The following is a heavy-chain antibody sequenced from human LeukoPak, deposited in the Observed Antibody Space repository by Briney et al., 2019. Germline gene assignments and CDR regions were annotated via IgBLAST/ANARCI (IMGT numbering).Heavy chain of an antibody. CDR2: ISASSSGI. CDR3: VRDPSSVRLPFGS. CDR1: GFTLSLYG. J-gene: IGHJ4*02. D-gene: IGHD6-6*01. Sequence: GGSLRLSCAVSGFTLSLYGMNWVRQAPGKGLEWISHISASSSGIFYADSVKGRFITSRDNTRSSLYLQMNSLRAEDTAVYYCVRDPSSVRLPFGSWGQGTLVTVYS. V-gene: IGHV3-48*01.